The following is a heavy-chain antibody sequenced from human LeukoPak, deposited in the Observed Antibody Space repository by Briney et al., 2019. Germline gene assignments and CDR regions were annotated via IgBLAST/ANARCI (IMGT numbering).Heavy chain of an antibody. V-gene: IGHV3-30*02. CDR3: AKDQDIVLMVYAADAFDI. J-gene: IGHJ3*02. CDR2: IRYDGSNK. D-gene: IGHD2-8*01. CDR1: GFTFSSYG. Sequence: GGSLRLSCAASGFTFSSYGMHWVRQAPGKGLEWVAFIRYDGSNKYYADSVKGRFTISRDNSKNTLYLQMNSLRAEDTAVYYCAKDQDIVLMVYAADAFDIWGQGTMVTVSS.